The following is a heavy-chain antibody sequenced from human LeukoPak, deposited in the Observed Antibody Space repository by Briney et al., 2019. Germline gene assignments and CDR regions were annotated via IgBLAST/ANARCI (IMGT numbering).Heavy chain of an antibody. J-gene: IGHJ4*02. CDR1: GFTFSSYA. CDR3: ARDYDILTGLVDY. Sequence: GGSLRLSCAASGFTFSSYAMHWVRQAPGKGLEWVAVISYDGSNKYYADSVKGRFTISRDNSKNTLYLQMNSLRAEDTAVYYRARDYDILTGLVDYWGQGTLVTVSS. V-gene: IGHV3-30-3*01. D-gene: IGHD3-9*01. CDR2: ISYDGSNK.